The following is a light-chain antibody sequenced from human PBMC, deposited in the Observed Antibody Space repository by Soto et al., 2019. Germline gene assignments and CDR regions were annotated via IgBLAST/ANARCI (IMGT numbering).Light chain of an antibody. CDR1: QSVNSDY. J-gene: IGKJ5*01. CDR3: HHYGGSPIT. Sequence: EIVLTQSPGTRSLSPGERATLSCRASQSVNSDYLGWFQQKPGQAPRLLIYGASTRATGIPDRFSGSGSGTDFSLTISRLEPEDFAVYYCHHYGGSPITFGQGTRLEIK. V-gene: IGKV3-20*01. CDR2: GAS.